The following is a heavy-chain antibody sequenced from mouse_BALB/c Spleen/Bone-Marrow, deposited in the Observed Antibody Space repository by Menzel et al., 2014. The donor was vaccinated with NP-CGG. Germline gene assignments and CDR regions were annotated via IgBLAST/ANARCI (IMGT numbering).Heavy chain of an antibody. Sequence: VQLKESGAELVKPGASVKLSCTASGFNIKDTYMHWVKQRPEQGLEWIGRIDPANGNTKYDPKFQGKATITADTSSNTAYLQLSSLTSEDTAVYYGAPYYYGSSSFAYWGQGTLVTVSA. D-gene: IGHD1-1*01. V-gene: IGHV14-3*02. J-gene: IGHJ3*01. CDR3: APYYYGSSSFAY. CDR2: IDPANGNT. CDR1: GFNIKDTY.